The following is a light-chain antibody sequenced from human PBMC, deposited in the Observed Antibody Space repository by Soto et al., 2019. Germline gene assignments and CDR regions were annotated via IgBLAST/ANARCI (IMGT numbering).Light chain of an antibody. Sequence: QSALTQPASVSGSPGQSITISCSGTSSDLGAYNYVSWYQHRPGTAPKLIIFDVSIRPSGVSNRFSGSKSGNTASLTISGLQAEDEADYYCISYTTNTTPVFGGGTQLTVL. V-gene: IGLV2-14*03. CDR3: ISYTTNTTPV. CDR1: SSDLGAYNY. J-gene: IGLJ2*01. CDR2: DVS.